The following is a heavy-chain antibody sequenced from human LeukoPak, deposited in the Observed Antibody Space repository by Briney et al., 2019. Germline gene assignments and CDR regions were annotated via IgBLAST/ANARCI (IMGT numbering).Heavy chain of an antibody. J-gene: IGHJ6*03. CDR2: IYSGGST. D-gene: IGHD6-13*01. Sequence: GGSLRLSCAASGFTVSINYMSWVRQAPGKGLEWVSVIYSGGSTYYADSVKGRFTISRDNSKNTLYLQMNSLRAEDTAVYYCVRATSIAAVPDYYYYYYMDVWGKGTTVTVSS. CDR3: VRATSIAAVPDYYYYYYMDV. V-gene: IGHV3-53*01. CDR1: GFTVSINY.